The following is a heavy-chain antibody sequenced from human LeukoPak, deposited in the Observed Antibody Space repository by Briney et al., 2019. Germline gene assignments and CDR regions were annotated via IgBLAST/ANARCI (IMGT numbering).Heavy chain of an antibody. V-gene: IGHV1-2*02. D-gene: IGHD6-13*01. Sequence: GASVKVSCKASGYTFTSYYMHWVRQAPGQGLEWMGWINPNSGGTNYAQKFQGRVTMTRDTSISTAYMELSRLRSDDTAVYYCARGPGGYSSSWLSGSWFDPWGQGTLVTVSS. J-gene: IGHJ5*02. CDR2: INPNSGGT. CDR3: ARGPGGYSSSWLSGSWFDP. CDR1: GYTFTSYY.